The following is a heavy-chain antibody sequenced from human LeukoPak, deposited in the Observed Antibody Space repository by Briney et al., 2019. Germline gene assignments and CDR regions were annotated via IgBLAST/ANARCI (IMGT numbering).Heavy chain of an antibody. J-gene: IGHJ4*02. CDR1: GGTFSSYA. Sequence: ASVKVFCKASGGTFSSYAISWVRQAPGQGLEWMGWINPNSGGTNYAQKFQGRVTMTRDTSISTAYMELSRLGSDDTAVYYCARDRMGSSDYWGQGTLVTVSS. V-gene: IGHV1-2*02. CDR3: ARDRMGSSDY. CDR2: INPNSGGT. D-gene: IGHD6-13*01.